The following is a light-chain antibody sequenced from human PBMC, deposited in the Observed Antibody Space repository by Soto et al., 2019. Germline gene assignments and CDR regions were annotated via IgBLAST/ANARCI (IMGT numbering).Light chain of an antibody. CDR3: QQYNEWPQT. J-gene: IGKJ5*01. CDR1: QSLSSNF. CDR2: GAS. Sequence: EIVLTQSPGPLSLSPGERSSLSCGASQSLSSNFLAWYQQKPGQAPRLLIYGASSRATGIPDRFSGTGSETDFTLTINRLEPEDFAIYYCQQYNEWPQTLGQGTRLEI. V-gene: IGKV3-20*01.